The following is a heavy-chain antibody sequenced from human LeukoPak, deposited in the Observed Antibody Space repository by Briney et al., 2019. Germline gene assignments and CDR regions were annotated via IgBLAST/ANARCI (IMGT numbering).Heavy chain of an antibody. Sequence: GGSVRLSCAPSGHTFSSYSKNWLRQARGKGLEWLSYFISSSSVIYYADSVKGRFTISRDNAKSSLYLQMNSLRAEDTAVYYCARARPGYDTPPYYFDFWGQGTLVTVSS. V-gene: IGHV3-48*01. CDR3: ARARPGYDTPPYYFDF. CDR2: FISSSSVI. J-gene: IGHJ4*02. D-gene: IGHD3-16*01. CDR1: GHTFSSYS.